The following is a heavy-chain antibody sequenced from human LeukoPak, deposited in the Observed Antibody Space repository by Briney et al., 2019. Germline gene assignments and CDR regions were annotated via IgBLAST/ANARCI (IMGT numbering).Heavy chain of an antibody. D-gene: IGHD3-22*01. J-gene: IGHJ4*02. V-gene: IGHV5-51*01. CDR1: GYSFINYW. CDR3: ARQEEYYYDSSGYFPFDY. Sequence: GESLKISCKGSGYSFINYWIGWVRQMPGKGLEWMGIIYPGDSDTRYSPSFQGQVTISADKSISTAYLQWSSLKASDAAMYYCARQEEYYYDSSGYFPFDYWGQGTLVTVSS. CDR2: IYPGDSDT.